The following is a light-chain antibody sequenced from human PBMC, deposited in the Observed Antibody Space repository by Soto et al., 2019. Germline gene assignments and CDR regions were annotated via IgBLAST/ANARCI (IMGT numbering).Light chain of an antibody. CDR1: QSVRGNY. V-gene: IGKV3-20*01. J-gene: IGKJ3*01. CDR3: HQFGMSPFT. CDR2: GPS. Sequence: EVVLTQSPGTLSLSPGESATLSCRASQSVRGNYFAWYQQRPGQAPRLLVYGPSVRAAGIPDRFRGSGSRTDFNLTINRMEPEDFAVYYCHQFGMSPFTFGPGTTLDIK.